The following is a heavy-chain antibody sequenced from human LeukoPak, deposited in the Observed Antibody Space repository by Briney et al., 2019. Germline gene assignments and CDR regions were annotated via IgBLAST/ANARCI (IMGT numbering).Heavy chain of an antibody. Sequence: ASVKVSCKASGYTFTGYYMHWVRQAPGQGLEWMGWINPNSGGTNYAQKFQGRVTMTRDTSISTAYMELSRLRSDDTAVYYCARVIDFWSGYYPNWFDPWGQGTLVTVSS. CDR1: GYTFTGYY. D-gene: IGHD3-3*01. CDR2: INPNSGGT. CDR3: ARVIDFWSGYYPNWFDP. J-gene: IGHJ5*02. V-gene: IGHV1-2*02.